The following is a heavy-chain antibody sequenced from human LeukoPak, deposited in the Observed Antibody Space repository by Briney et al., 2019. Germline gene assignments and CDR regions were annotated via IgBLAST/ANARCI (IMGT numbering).Heavy chain of an antibody. D-gene: IGHD1-26*01. CDR3: ARDIVGRNDY. CDR1: GFTFSSFG. J-gene: IGHJ4*02. V-gene: IGHV3-21*01. Sequence: GGSLRLSCAASGFTFSSFGMHWVRQAPGKGLEWVSSITSSSSNIYYADSVKGRFTISRDNAKNSLYLQMNSLRAEDTAVYYCARDIVGRNDYWGQGTLVTVSS. CDR2: ITSSSSNI.